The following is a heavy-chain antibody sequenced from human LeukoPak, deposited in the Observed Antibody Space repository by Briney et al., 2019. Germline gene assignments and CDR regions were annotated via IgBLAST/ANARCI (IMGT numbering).Heavy chain of an antibody. CDR1: GFTFSSYA. V-gene: IGHV3-30-3*01. CDR2: ISYDGSNK. J-gene: IGHJ4*02. Sequence: PGGSLRLSCAASGFTFSSYAMHWVRQAPGKGLEWVAVISYDGSNKYYADSVKGRFTISRDNSKNTLYLQMNSLRAEDTAVYYCAKDLYYDSSGYYGFDYWGQGTLVTVSS. CDR3: AKDLYYDSSGYYGFDY. D-gene: IGHD3-22*01.